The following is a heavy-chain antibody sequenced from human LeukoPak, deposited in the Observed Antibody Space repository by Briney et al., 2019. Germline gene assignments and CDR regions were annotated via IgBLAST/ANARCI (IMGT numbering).Heavy chain of an antibody. CDR3: ARGARYDSSGQDAFDI. CDR2: INPSGGST. J-gene: IGHJ3*02. V-gene: IGHV1-46*01. CDR1: GYSFTSHY. D-gene: IGHD3-22*01. Sequence: ASVKVSCKASGYSFTSHYMHWVRQAPGQGLEWMGIINPSGGSTSYAQKFQGRVTMTRDTSTGTVYMELSSLRSEDTAVYYCARGARYDSSGQDAFDIWGQGTMVTVSS.